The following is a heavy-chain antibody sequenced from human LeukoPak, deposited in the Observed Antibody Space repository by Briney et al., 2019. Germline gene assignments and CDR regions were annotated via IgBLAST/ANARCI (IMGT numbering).Heavy chain of an antibody. CDR3: ARREYSGSYYGLSWFDP. CDR2: IYYSGST. Sequence: SETLSLTCTVSGGSISSYYWSWIRQPPGKGLEWMGYIYYSGSTNYNPSLKSRVTISVDTSKNQFSLKLSSVTAAGTAVYYCARREYSGSYYGLSWFDPWSQGTLVTVSS. D-gene: IGHD1-26*01. V-gene: IGHV4-59*01. CDR1: GGSISSYY. J-gene: IGHJ5*02.